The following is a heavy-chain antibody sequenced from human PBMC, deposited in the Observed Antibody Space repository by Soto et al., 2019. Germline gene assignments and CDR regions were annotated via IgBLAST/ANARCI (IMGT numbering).Heavy chain of an antibody. D-gene: IGHD2-15*01. J-gene: IGHJ4*02. CDR1: GGSISSGGYY. V-gene: IGHV4-31*03. CDR3: AGGYCSGGSCYESFDY. Sequence: QVQLQESGPGLVKPSQTLSLTCTVSGGSISSGGYYWSWIRQHPGKGLEWIGYIYYSGSTYYNPSLKSRVTISVDTSKNQFSLKLSSVTAADTAVYYCAGGYCSGGSCYESFDYWGQGTLVTVSS. CDR2: IYYSGST.